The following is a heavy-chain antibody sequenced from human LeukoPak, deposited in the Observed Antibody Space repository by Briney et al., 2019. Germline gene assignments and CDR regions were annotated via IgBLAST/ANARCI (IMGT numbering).Heavy chain of an antibody. CDR1: GGTFSSYA. D-gene: IGHD2-2*01. Sequence: SVKVSCKASGGTFSSYAISWVRQAPGQGLEWMGGIIPIFGTANYAQKFQGRVTITADETTSTAYMELSSLRSEDTAVYYCARDEGYCSSTSCFLLDVWGKGTTVTVSS. V-gene: IGHV1-69*13. J-gene: IGHJ6*04. CDR2: IIPIFGTA. CDR3: ARDEGYCSSTSCFLLDV.